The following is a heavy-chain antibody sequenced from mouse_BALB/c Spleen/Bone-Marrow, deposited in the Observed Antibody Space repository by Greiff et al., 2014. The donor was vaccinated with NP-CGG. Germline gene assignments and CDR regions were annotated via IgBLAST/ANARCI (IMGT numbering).Heavy chain of an antibody. D-gene: IGHD2-4*01. J-gene: IGHJ2*01. V-gene: IGHV3-2*02. CDR2: ISYSGST. CDR1: GYSITSDYA. Sequence: EVKLQESGPGLVKPSQSLSLTCTVTGYSITSDYAWNWIRQFPGNKLEWMGYISYSGSTSYNPSLKSRISITRDTSKNQFFLQLNSVTNEDTATYYCVRYDYDGVDYWGQGTTLTVSS. CDR3: VRYDYDGVDY.